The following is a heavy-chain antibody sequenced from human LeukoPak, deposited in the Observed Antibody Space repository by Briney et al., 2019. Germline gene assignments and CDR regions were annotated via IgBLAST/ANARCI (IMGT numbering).Heavy chain of an antibody. J-gene: IGHJ4*02. CDR2: IKQDGSEK. CDR3: ARDRPYSGSYYEYDY. V-gene: IGHV3-7*01. CDR1: GFTFSNYA. D-gene: IGHD1-26*01. Sequence: GGSLRLSCAASGFTFSNYAMSWVRQAPGKGLEWVANIKQDGSEKYYVDSVKGRFTISRDNAKNSLYLQMNSLRAEDTAVYYCARDRPYSGSYYEYDYWGQGTLVTVSS.